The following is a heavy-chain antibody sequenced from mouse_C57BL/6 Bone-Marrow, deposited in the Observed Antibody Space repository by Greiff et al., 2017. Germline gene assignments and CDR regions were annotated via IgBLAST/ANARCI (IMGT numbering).Heavy chain of an antibody. Sequence: QVQLQQPGAELVKPGASVKLSCKASGYTFTSYWMQWVKQRPGQGLEWIGEIDPSDSYTNYNQKFKCKATLTVDTSSSTAYMQLSSLTSEDSAVYYCARRHLILRYYAMDYWGQGTSVTVSS. V-gene: IGHV1-50*01. CDR2: IDPSDSYT. D-gene: IGHD1-1*01. J-gene: IGHJ4*01. CDR3: ARRHLILRYYAMDY. CDR1: GYTFTSYW.